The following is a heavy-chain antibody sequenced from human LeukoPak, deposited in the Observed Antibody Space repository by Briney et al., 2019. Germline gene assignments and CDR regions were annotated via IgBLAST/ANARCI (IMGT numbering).Heavy chain of an antibody. CDR1: GYTFTSYY. CDR3: ARVALNLISGYSYGYLGWFDP. Sequence: ASVKVSCKASGYTFTSYYMHWVRQAPRQGLEWMGIINPSGGSTSYAQKFQGRVTMTRDMSTSTVYMELSSLRSEDTAVYYCARVALNLISGYSYGYLGWFDPWGQGTLVTVSS. V-gene: IGHV1-46*01. D-gene: IGHD5-18*01. J-gene: IGHJ5*02. CDR2: INPSGGST.